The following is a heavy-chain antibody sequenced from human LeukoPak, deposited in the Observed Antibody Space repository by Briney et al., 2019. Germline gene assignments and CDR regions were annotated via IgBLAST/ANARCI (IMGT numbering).Heavy chain of an antibody. V-gene: IGHV3-21*01. D-gene: IGHD3-10*01. J-gene: IGHJ4*02. CDR2: ISSSSYI. Sequence: GGSLRLSCAASGFTFSSYSMNWVRRAPGKGLEWVSSISSSSYIYYADSVKGRFTISRDNAKNSLYLQMNSLRAEDTAVYYCASMVRGVITTYYFDYWGQGTLVTVSS. CDR1: GFTFSSYS. CDR3: ASMVRGVITTYYFDY.